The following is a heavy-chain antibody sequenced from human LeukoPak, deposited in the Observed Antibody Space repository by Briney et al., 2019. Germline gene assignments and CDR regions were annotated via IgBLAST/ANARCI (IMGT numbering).Heavy chain of an antibody. D-gene: IGHD3-22*01. CDR3: AKSAPYYYDSSGYSLNYYYYGMDV. CDR2: ISGSGGST. CDR1: GFTFSSYA. V-gene: IGHV3-23*01. J-gene: IGHJ6*02. Sequence: GGSLRLSCAASGFTFSSYAMSWVRQAPGKGLEWVSAISGSGGSTYSADSVKGRFTISRDNSKNTLYLQMNSLRAEDTAVYYCAKSAPYYYDSSGYSLNYYYYGMDVWGQGTTVTVSS.